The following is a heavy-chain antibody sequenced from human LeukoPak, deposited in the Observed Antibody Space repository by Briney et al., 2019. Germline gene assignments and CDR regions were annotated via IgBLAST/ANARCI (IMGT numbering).Heavy chain of an antibody. Sequence: SGGSLRLSCAASGFTFSSYAMSWVRQAPGKGLEWVSAISGSGGSTYYADSVKGRFTISRDNAKNSLYLQMNSLRAEDTAVYYCAKTTDNYYYYYMDVWGKGTTVTVSS. CDR2: ISGSGGST. CDR1: GFTFSSYA. J-gene: IGHJ6*03. V-gene: IGHV3-23*01. CDR3: AKTTDNYYYYYMDV. D-gene: IGHD4-17*01.